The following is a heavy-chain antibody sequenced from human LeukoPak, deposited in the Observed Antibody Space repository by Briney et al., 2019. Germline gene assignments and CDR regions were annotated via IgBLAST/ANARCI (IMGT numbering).Heavy chain of an antibody. CDR2: IYYSGST. D-gene: IGHD2-15*01. CDR1: GGSISSSSYY. Sequence: SETLSLTCTVSGGSISSSSYYWGWIRQPPGKGLEWIGSIYYSGSTYYNPSLKSRVTISVDTSKNQFSLKLSSVTAADTAVYYCARHTPVVVVAATRKGWFGPWGQGTLVTVSS. CDR3: ARHTPVVVVAATRKGWFGP. J-gene: IGHJ5*02. V-gene: IGHV4-39*01.